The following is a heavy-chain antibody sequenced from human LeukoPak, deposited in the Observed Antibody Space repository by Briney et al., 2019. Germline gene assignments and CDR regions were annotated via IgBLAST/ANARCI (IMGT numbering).Heavy chain of an antibody. J-gene: IGHJ4*02. CDR3: ARLQRAVTGTL. CDR2: ISGSSSTI. V-gene: IGHV3-48*01. Sequence: GGSLRLSCAASGFTFSSYSMNWVRQAPGKGLEWVSYISGSSSTIYYADSVKGRFTISRDNAKNSLYLQMSSLRGEDTAVYYCARLQRAVTGTLWGQGTLVIVSS. D-gene: IGHD6-19*01. CDR1: GFTFSSYS.